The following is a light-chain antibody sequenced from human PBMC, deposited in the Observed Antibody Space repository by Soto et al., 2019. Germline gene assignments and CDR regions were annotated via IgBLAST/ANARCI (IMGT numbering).Light chain of an antibody. J-gene: IGKJ4*01. CDR1: QSLSSRY. V-gene: IGKV3-20*01. CDR2: GAS. CDR3: QQYSSSPPT. Sequence: EIVLTQSPGTLSLSPGDRATLSCRASQSLSSRYLAWYRQKPGQDPRLLIYGASNRATGIPDRFSGSGSGTDFTLTISRLEPGDFAVYYCQQYSSSPPTFGGGTKVEIK.